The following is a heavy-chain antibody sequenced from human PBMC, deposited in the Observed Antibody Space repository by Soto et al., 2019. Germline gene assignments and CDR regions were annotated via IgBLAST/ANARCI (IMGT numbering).Heavy chain of an antibody. V-gene: IGHV1-69*01. J-gene: IGHJ6*02. CDR3: ARELYCSGGDCYSEEGAGLYHGMDV. CDR2: IITFFGTA. CDR1: GGTFSSYA. D-gene: IGHD2-15*01. Sequence: QVQLVQSGAEVKKPGSSVKVSCKASGGTFSSYAISWVRQAPGQGLEWMGGIITFFGTANYAQKFQGRVTITADESTSTAYMELSSLRSEDTAVYYCARELYCSGGDCYSEEGAGLYHGMDVWGQGTTVTVSS.